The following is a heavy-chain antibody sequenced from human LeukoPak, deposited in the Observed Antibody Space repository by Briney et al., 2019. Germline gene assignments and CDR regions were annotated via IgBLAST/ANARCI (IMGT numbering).Heavy chain of an antibody. CDR3: ARANYDYDFWRASWFDP. D-gene: IGHD3-3*01. V-gene: IGHV4-59*01. CDR1: GGSISSYY. Sequence: SETLSLTCTVSGGSISSYYWSWIRQPPGKGLEWIGYIYYSGSTNYNPSLKSRVTISVDTSKNQFSLKLSSVTAADTAVYYCARANYDYDFWRASWFDPWGQGTLVTVSS. J-gene: IGHJ5*02. CDR2: IYYSGST.